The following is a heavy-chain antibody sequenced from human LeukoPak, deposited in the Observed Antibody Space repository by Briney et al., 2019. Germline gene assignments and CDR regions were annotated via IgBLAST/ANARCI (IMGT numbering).Heavy chain of an antibody. Sequence: GASVKVSCKASGYTFTRYAMHWVRQAPGQRLEWMGWINAGNGNTKYSQKFQGRVTITRDTSASTAYMELSSLRSEDTAVYYCASATHFSSGWSDAFDIWGQATMVTVSS. CDR3: ASATHFSSGWSDAFDI. D-gene: IGHD6-19*01. V-gene: IGHV1-3*01. CDR2: INAGNGNT. CDR1: GYTFTRYA. J-gene: IGHJ3*02.